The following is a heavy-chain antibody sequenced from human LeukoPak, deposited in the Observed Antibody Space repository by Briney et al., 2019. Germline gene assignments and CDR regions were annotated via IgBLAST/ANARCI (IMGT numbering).Heavy chain of an antibody. J-gene: IGHJ4*02. CDR1: GGSISSYY. D-gene: IGHD5-12*01. Sequence: SETLSLTCTVSGGSISSYYWSWIRQPPGKGLEWIGYIYYSGSTNYNPSLKSRVTISVDTSKNQASLKVGSVTAADTAVYYCARHESAGGGVWIKWGQGTLVTVSS. CDR3: ARHESAGGGVWIK. CDR2: IYYSGST. V-gene: IGHV4-59*08.